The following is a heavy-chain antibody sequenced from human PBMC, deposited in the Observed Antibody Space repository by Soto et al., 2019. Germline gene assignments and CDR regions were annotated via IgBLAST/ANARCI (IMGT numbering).Heavy chain of an antibody. J-gene: IGHJ5*02. V-gene: IGHV3-33*01. CDR3: ARAARPTYNWFDP. Sequence: GGSLRLSCAASGFTFSSYGMHWVRQAPGKGLEWVAVIWYDGSNKYYADSVKGRFTISRDYSKNTLYLQMNSLRAEDTAVYYCARAARPTYNWFDPWGQGTLVTVSS. CDR1: GFTFSSYG. D-gene: IGHD6-6*01. CDR2: IWYDGSNK.